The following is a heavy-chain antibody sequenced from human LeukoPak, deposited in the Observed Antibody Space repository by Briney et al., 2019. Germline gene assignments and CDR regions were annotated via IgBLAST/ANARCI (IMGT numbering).Heavy chain of an antibody. V-gene: IGHV4-59*01. CDR3: ARGGKWELPLDY. CDR1: GGSISSYY. CDR2: IYYSGST. Sequence: SETLSLTCTVPGGSISSYYWSWIRQPPGKGLEWIGYIYYSGSTNYNPSLKSRVTISVDTSKNQFSLKLSSVTAADTAVYYCARGGKWELPLDYWGQGTLVTVSS. J-gene: IGHJ4*02. D-gene: IGHD1-26*01.